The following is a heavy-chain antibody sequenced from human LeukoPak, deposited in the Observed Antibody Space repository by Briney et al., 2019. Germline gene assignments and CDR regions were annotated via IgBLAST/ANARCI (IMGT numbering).Heavy chain of an antibody. CDR1: GFTFSTYN. CDR3: AKDGNWAGFEN. V-gene: IGHV3-21*04. Sequence: GGSLRLSCAASGFTFSTYNMAWVRQAPGKGLEWVSSITTSSDYMYYADSLRGRFTTSRDNSKNTLYLQMNSPRAEDTAAYYCAKDGNWAGFENWGQGTLVTVSS. CDR2: ITTSSDYM. J-gene: IGHJ4*02. D-gene: IGHD7-27*01.